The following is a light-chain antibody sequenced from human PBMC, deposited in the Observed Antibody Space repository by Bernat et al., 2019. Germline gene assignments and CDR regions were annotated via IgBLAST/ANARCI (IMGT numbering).Light chain of an antibody. J-gene: IGLJ1*01. Sequence: QSALTQPASVSGYPGQSITISCTVTSSDVGGFNYVSWYQQHPGKAPKLMISDVSNRPSGVSNRFSGTKSGNTASLTISGLQAEDEADYYCYSWTTNYVYVFGTGTKVTVL. CDR3: YSWTTNYVYV. CDR1: SSDVGGFNY. CDR2: DVS. V-gene: IGLV2-14*03.